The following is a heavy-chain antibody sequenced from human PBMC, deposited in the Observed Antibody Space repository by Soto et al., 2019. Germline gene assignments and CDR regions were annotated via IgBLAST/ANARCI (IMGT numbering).Heavy chain of an antibody. CDR1: GGSISSSSYY. D-gene: IGHD2-2*01. CDR3: AGGVGVPGLPRFPFDY. CDR2: IYYSGST. Sequence: QLQLQESGPGLVKPSETLSLTCTVSGGSISSSSYYWGWIRQPPGKGLEWIGSIYYSGSTYYNPSLKSRVTISXXAXKXRFALKLSSVTAGDTAVYYCAGGVGVPGLPRFPFDYWGQGTLVTVSS. V-gene: IGHV4-39*01. J-gene: IGHJ4*02.